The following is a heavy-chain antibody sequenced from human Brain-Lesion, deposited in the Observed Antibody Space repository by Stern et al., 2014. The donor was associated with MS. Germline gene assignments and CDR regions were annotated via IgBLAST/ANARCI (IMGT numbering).Heavy chain of an antibody. V-gene: IGHV3-74*01. CDR1: GFTFSNYS. J-gene: IGHJ5*01. Sequence: VQPVESGGGLVQPGGSLRLSCAASGFTFSNYSMHWVRQAPGKGLVWVSRVNNDGRRTSYADSVKGRFTMSRDNAKNTLYLQMNSLRVEDTAIYYCARGERWFDSWGQGTLVTVSS. CDR3: ARGERWFDS. CDR2: VNNDGRRT.